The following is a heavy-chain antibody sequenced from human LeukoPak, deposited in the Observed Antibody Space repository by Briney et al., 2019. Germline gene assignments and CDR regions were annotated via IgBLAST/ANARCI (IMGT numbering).Heavy chain of an antibody. CDR2: IYPADSDT. Sequence: GESLKISCKGFGYTFTSYWIGWVRQMPGKGLEWMGIIYPADSDTRYSPSFQGQVTFSADKSISTAYLQWSSLKASDTAIYYCAKKVLNDDAFDIWGQGTMVTVSS. CDR3: AKKVLNDDAFDI. V-gene: IGHV5-51*01. CDR1: GYTFTSYW. D-gene: IGHD1-14*01. J-gene: IGHJ3*02.